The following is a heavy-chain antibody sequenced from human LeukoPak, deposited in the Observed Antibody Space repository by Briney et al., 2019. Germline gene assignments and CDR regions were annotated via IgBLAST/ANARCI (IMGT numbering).Heavy chain of an antibody. CDR2: ISSSSSYI. V-gene: IGHV3-21*01. CDR1: GFTFSSYS. CDR3: ARYSGAAYFHH. J-gene: IGHJ1*01. Sequence: GGSLRLSCAASGFTFSSYSMNWVRQAPGKGLEWVSSISSSSSYIYYADSVKGRFTISRDNAKNSLYLQMNSLRAEDTAVYYCARYSGAAYFHHWGQGTLVTVSS. D-gene: IGHD6-19*01.